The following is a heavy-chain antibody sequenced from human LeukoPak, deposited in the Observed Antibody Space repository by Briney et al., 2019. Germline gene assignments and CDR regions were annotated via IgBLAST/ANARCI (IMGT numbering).Heavy chain of an antibody. Sequence: PGGSLRLSCAASGFTFSNYGMHWVCQAPGRGLEWVAFVLYDGSKKYYADSVKGRFTISRDNSKNTLYLQMNSLRAEDTAVYYCAKKEALVGATYFDYWGQGTLVTVSS. CDR1: GFTFSNYG. CDR3: AKKEALVGATYFDY. J-gene: IGHJ4*02. CDR2: VLYDGSKK. V-gene: IGHV3-30*02. D-gene: IGHD1-26*01.